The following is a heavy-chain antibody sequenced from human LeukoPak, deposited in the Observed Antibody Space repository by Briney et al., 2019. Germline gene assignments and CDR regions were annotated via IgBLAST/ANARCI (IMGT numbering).Heavy chain of an antibody. CDR2: IYPGDSDT. CDR3: GTTVTTSFYYYYGMDV. V-gene: IGHV5-51*01. J-gene: IGHJ6*02. CDR1: GYSFTSYW. Sequence: RESLKISCKGSGYSFTSYWIGWVRQMPGKGLEWMGIIYPGDSDTRYSPSFQGQVTISADKSISTAYLQWSSLKASDTAMYYCGTTVTTSFYYYYGMDVWGQGTTVTVSS. D-gene: IGHD4-17*01.